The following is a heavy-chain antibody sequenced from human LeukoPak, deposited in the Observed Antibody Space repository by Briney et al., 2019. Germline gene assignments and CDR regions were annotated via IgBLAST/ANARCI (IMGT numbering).Heavy chain of an antibody. CDR3: ARVLHFDWVSAY. D-gene: IGHD3-9*01. Sequence: GGSLRLSCAASGFTVSNNYMRWVRQAPGKGLEWVSLIYSGGSTYYADSVKGRFTISRDNSKNTVYLQMNSLRAEDTAVYYCARVLHFDWVSAYWGQGTLVTVSS. J-gene: IGHJ4*02. CDR1: GFTVSNNY. V-gene: IGHV3-66*01. CDR2: IYSGGST.